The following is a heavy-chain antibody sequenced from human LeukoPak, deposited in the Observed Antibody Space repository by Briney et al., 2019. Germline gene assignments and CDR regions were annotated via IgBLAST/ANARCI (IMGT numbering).Heavy chain of an antibody. CDR3: ARDTFQPGLIDS. CDR1: GFTFRRFA. V-gene: IGHV3-21*05. CDR2: INTDSSDI. J-gene: IGHJ4*02. Sequence: PGGSLRLSCAASGFTFRRFAMNWVRQAPGKGLEWVSYINTDSSDIHYADSVKGRFTISRDNARNTLYLQLSSLRAEDSAVYYCARDTFQPGLIDSWGKGTLVTVSS. D-gene: IGHD2-2*01.